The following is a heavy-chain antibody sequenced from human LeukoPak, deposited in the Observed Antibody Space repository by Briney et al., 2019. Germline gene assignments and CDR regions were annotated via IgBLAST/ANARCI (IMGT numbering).Heavy chain of an antibody. V-gene: IGHV3-48*01. CDR2: ISSGSSAI. J-gene: IGHJ4*02. CDR3: ATYRRPFSDWGSYYFDY. CDR1: GFTFTTYS. Sequence: QSGGSLRLSCAASGFTFTTYSMTWVRQAPGKGLEWVSIISSGSSAIFYADSVKGRFIISRDNSKNTLYLQLNSLRAEDTALYYCATYRRPFSDWGSYYFDYWGQGTLVTVSS. D-gene: IGHD3-16*01.